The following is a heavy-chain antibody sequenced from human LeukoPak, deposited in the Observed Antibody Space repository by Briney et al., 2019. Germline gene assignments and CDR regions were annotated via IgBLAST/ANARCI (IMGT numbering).Heavy chain of an antibody. CDR1: GFTFSNYA. CDR2: ISGSGDGT. V-gene: IGHV3-23*01. CDR3: AKCRAGSCFYFDY. J-gene: IGHJ4*02. D-gene: IGHD2-15*01. Sequence: PGGSLRLSCAASGFTFSNYAMTWVRQAPGKGLEWVSSISGSGDGTYYADSVKGRFTISRDNPKSTLYLQMNNLRAEDTAVYYCAKCRAGSCFYFDYWGQGTLVTVSS.